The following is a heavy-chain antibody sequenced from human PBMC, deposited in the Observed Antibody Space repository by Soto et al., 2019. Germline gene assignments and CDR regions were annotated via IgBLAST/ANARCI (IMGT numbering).Heavy chain of an antibody. CDR1: GFTFSSYS. J-gene: IGHJ6*02. CDR2: ISSSSSTI. D-gene: IGHD6-19*01. V-gene: IGHV3-48*02. Sequence: AGSLRLSCAASGFTFSSYSMNWVRQAPGKGLEWVSYISSSSSTIYYADSVKGRFTISRDNAKNSLYLQMNSLRDEDTAVYYCARDIYEQWLVPYYYYYGMDVWGQGATVTVSS. CDR3: ARDIYEQWLVPYYYYYGMDV.